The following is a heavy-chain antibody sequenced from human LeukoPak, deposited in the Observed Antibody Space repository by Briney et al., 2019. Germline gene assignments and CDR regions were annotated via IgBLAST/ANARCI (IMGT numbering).Heavy chain of an antibody. CDR1: GFTVSSDY. CDR2: IYSGGST. CDR3: ARYHTALDY. V-gene: IGHV3-53*01. Sequence: GGSLRLSCAASGFTVSSDYMTWVRQAPGKGLEWVSVIYSGGSTYYADSVKGRFTISRDNSKNTVYLQLNNLRVEDTAVYYCARYHTALDYWGRGTLVTASS. D-gene: IGHD5-18*01. J-gene: IGHJ4*02.